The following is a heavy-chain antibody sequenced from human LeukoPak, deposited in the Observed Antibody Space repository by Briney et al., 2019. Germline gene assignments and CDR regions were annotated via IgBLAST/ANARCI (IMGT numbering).Heavy chain of an antibody. D-gene: IGHD5-12*01. J-gene: IGHJ4*02. CDR3: AIVGLRHTFDY. CDR2: IIPIFGTA. Sequence: GASVKVSCKASGGTFSSYAISWVRQAPGQGLEWMGGIIPIFGTANYAQKFQGRVTITADKSTSTAYMELSSLRSEDTAVYYCAIVGLRHTFDYWGQGTLVTVSS. CDR1: GGTFSSYA. V-gene: IGHV1-69*06.